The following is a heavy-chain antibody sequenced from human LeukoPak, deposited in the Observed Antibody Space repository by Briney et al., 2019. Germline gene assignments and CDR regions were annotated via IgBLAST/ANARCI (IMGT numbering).Heavy chain of an antibody. CDR2: ISAYNGNT. J-gene: IGHJ4*02. CDR1: GGTFSSYA. V-gene: IGHV1-18*01. Sequence: ASVKVSCKASGGTFSSYAISWVRQAPGQGLEWMGWISAYNGNTNYAQKLQGRVTMTTDTSTSTAYMELRSLRSDDTAVYYCARDRPTVTQTAFDYWGQGTLVTVSS. CDR3: ARDRPTVTQTAFDY. D-gene: IGHD4-17*01.